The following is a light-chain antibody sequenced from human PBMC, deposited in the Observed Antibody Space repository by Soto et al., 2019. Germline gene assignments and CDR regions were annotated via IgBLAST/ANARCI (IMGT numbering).Light chain of an antibody. J-gene: IGKJ1*01. Sequence: EIVLTQSPGTLSLSPGERATLSCRASQSVSSDYFAWYQQKPGQAPRLLIYGATSRATGIPDSFSGGGSGTDFTLTISRLEPEDFAVYYCQQYGSSPWTFGQGTKVDTK. CDR2: GAT. CDR3: QQYGSSPWT. V-gene: IGKV3-20*01. CDR1: QSVSSDY.